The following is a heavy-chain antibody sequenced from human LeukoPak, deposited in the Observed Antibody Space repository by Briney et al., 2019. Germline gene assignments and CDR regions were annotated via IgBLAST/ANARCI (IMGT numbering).Heavy chain of an antibody. CDR1: GFTFSSYS. J-gene: IGHJ4*02. CDR2: INSRGSGE. D-gene: IGHD2-8*01. Sequence: GGSLRLSCAASGFTFSSYSMNWVRQAPGKGLEWVSSINSRGSGEYYADSVKGRFTISRDNAKNSLYLQMNSLRVEDTAVYYCAREGSIVPHQDLDYWGQGGLVTVSS. V-gene: IGHV3-21*01. CDR3: AREGSIVPHQDLDY.